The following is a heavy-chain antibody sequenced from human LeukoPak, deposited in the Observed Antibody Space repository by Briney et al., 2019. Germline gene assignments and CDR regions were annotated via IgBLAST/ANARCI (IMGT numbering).Heavy chain of an antibody. D-gene: IGHD2-2*01. V-gene: IGHV3-21*01. CDR1: GFTFKSYT. J-gene: IGHJ6*02. CDR2: ITSSLSYI. Sequence: SGGPERLSCAASGFTFKSYTMNWVRQAPGKGLEWVSSITSSLSYISYADSVKGRFTISRDNAKNSLSLQMNSLRAEDTAVYYCARDFGRTSDWQPRLYYGMDVWGQGTTGTVSS. CDR3: ARDFGRTSDWQPRLYYGMDV.